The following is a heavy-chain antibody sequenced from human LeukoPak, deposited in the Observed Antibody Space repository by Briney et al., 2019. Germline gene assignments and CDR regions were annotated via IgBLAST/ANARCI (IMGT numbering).Heavy chain of an antibody. CDR1: GFTFSRYS. V-gene: IGHV3-21*06. J-gene: IGHJ4*02. CDR3: ARGWDYFDY. Sequence: GESLRLSCAVSGFTFSRYSMSWVRQAPGKGLEWVSSISSYSSFIYYGDSVKGRFTISRDNAKNLLYLQMNSLRAEDTAVYYCARGWDYFDYWGQGTLVTVSS. D-gene: IGHD1-26*01. CDR2: ISSYSSFI.